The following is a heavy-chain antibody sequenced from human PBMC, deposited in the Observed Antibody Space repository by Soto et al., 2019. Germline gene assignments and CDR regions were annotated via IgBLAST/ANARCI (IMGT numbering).Heavy chain of an antibody. CDR2: INHSGST. CDR3: ARVRQTAYYYYGMDV. CDR1: GGSFSGYY. Sequence: PSETLSLTCAVYGGSFSGYYWSWIRQPPGKGLEWIGEINHSGSTNYNPSLKSRVTISVDTSKNQFSLKLSSVTAADTAVYYCARVRQTAYYYYGMDVWGQGTTVTSP. V-gene: IGHV4-34*01. J-gene: IGHJ6*02.